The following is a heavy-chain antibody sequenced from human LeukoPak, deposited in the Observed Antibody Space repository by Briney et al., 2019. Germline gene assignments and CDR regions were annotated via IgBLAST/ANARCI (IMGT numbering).Heavy chain of an antibody. CDR3: ATWHSSGYPPVGAFDI. D-gene: IGHD3-22*01. CDR1: GGSINNYY. Sequence: SETLSLTCTVSGGSINNYYWNWIRQPPGKGLEWIGYIYYSGSTNYNPSLKSRVTISVDTSKNQFSLKLSSVTAADTAVYYCATWHSSGYPPVGAFDIWGQGTMVTVSS. CDR2: IYYSGST. J-gene: IGHJ3*02. V-gene: IGHV4-59*01.